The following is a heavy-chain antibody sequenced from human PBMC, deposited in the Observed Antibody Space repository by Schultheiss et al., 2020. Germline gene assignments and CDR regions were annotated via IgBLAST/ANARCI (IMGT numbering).Heavy chain of an antibody. CDR3: AKGWNGMDV. J-gene: IGHJ6*02. V-gene: IGHV3-NL1*01. D-gene: IGHD1-1*01. Sequence: GESLKISCAASGFTFSSYGMHWVRQAPGKGLEWVSAISGSGGSTYYADSVKGRFTISRDNSKNTLYLQMNSLRAEDTAVYYCAKGWNGMDVWGQGTTVTVSS. CDR1: GFTFSSYG. CDR2: ISGSGGST.